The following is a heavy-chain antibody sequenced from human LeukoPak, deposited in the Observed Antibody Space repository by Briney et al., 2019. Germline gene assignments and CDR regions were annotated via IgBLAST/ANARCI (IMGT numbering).Heavy chain of an antibody. V-gene: IGHV1-46*01. CDR2: INPSGGST. CDR3: ASVRGDYYYGMDV. D-gene: IGHD3-3*01. Sequence: ASVKVSRKASGYTFTSYYMHWVRQAPGQGLEWMGIINPSGGSTSYAQKFQGRVTMTRDTSTSTVYMELSSLRSEDTAVYYCASVRGDYYYGMDVWGQGTTVTVSS. J-gene: IGHJ6*02. CDR1: GYTFTSYY.